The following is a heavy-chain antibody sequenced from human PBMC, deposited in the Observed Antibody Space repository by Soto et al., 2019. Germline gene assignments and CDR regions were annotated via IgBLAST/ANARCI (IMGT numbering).Heavy chain of an antibody. J-gene: IGHJ6*02. D-gene: IGHD3-10*01. CDR2: IIPIFGTA. V-gene: IGHV1-69*01. CDR1: GGTFSSYA. CDR3: ARVTYGSGREGVFYGMDV. Sequence: QVQLVQSGAEVKKPGSSVKVSCEASGGTFSSYAISWVRQAPGQGLEWMGGIIPIFGTANYAQKFQGRVTITADESTSTAYMELSSLRSEDTAVYYCARVTYGSGREGVFYGMDVWGQGTTVTVSS.